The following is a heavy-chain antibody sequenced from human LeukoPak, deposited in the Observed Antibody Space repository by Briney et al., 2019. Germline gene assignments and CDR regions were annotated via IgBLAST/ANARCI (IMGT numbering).Heavy chain of an antibody. J-gene: IGHJ3*02. D-gene: IGHD2-2*01. CDR2: INSNSGGT. V-gene: IGHV1-2*02. CDR1: EYTFTGYY. Sequence: ASVKVSCKASEYTFTGYYIHWVRQAPAQGREWMGWINSNSGGTNYAQKFQGRVTMTRGTSISTAYMELSGLRSDDTAAYYCARRYCDSTRCYDAFDIWGQGTMVTVSS. CDR3: ARRYCDSTRCYDAFDI.